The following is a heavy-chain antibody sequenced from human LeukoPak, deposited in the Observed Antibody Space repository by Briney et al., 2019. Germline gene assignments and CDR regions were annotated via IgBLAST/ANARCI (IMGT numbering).Heavy chain of an antibody. D-gene: IGHD1-7*01. J-gene: IGHJ3*02. CDR2: ISGSGGST. CDR1: GFTFSSYG. CDR3: AKVCKKLELNDAFDI. Sequence: PGGTLRLSCAASGFTFSSYGMSWVRQAPGKGLEWVSAISGSGGSTYYADSVKGRFTISRDNSKNTLYLQMNSLRAEDTAVYYCAKVCKKLELNDAFDIWGQGTMVTVSS. V-gene: IGHV3-23*01.